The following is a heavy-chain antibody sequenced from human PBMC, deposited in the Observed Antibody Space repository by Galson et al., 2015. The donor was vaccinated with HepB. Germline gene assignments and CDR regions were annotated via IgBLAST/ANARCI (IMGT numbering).Heavy chain of an antibody. CDR1: GFTFSSYA. CDR3: AKGILGYCSGGSCYSFDY. V-gene: IGHV3-23*01. CDR2: ISGSGGST. Sequence: SLRPSCAASGFTFSSYAMSWVRQAPGKGLEWVSAISGSGGSTYYADSVKGRFTISRDNSKNTLYLQMNSLRAEDTAVYYCAKGILGYCSGGSCYSFDYWGQGTLVTVSS. J-gene: IGHJ4*02. D-gene: IGHD2-15*01.